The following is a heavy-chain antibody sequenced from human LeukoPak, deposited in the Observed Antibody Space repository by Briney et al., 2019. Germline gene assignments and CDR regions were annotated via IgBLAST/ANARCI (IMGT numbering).Heavy chain of an antibody. J-gene: IGHJ3*02. Sequence: GGSLRLSCAASGFTFSSYWMHWVRQAPGKGLVWVSRINSDGSSTSYADSVKGRFTISSDNAKNTLYLQINSLRAEDTAVYYCGRGRPGGFDIWGQGTMVTVSS. V-gene: IGHV3-74*01. CDR2: INSDGSST. CDR1: GFTFSSYW. CDR3: GRGRPGGFDI. D-gene: IGHD2-15*01.